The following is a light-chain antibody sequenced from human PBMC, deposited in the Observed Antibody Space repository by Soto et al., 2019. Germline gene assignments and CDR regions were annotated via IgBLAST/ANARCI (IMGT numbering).Light chain of an antibody. CDR2: GAS. CDR1: QSVSTN. CDR3: QQYGSSGK. V-gene: IGKV3-20*01. Sequence: EIVMTHSPATLSVPPLERATLSFRSSQSVSTNFAWYQHRPGEAPRLLIYGASNRATGIPDRFSGSGSGTDFTLTISRLEPEDFAVYYCQQYGSSGKFGQGTKVDIK. J-gene: IGKJ1*01.